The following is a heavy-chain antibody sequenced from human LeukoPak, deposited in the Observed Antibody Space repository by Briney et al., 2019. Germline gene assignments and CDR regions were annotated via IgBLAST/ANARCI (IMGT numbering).Heavy chain of an antibody. CDR1: GGSISSSSYY. J-gene: IGHJ6*02. Sequence: PSETLSLTCTVSGGSISSSSYYWGWIRQPPGKGLEWIGSIYYSGSTYYNPSLKSLVTISVDTSKNQFSLKLSSVTAADTAVYYCARADCSSTSCYDYYYGMDVWGQGTTVTVSS. CDR3: ARADCSSTSCYDYYYGMDV. CDR2: IYYSGST. D-gene: IGHD2-2*01. V-gene: IGHV4-39*01.